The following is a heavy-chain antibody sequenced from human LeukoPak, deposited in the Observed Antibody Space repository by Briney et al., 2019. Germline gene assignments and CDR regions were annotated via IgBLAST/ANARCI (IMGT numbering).Heavy chain of an antibody. CDR3: ARGATILVPHFDY. D-gene: IGHD2-8*01. Sequence: SVKVSCKASGGTFSSYAISWVRQAPGQGLEWMGGIIPIFGTANYAQKFQGRVTITADESTSTAYMDLSSLRSEDTAVYYCARGATILVPHFDYWGQGTLVTVSS. CDR1: GGTFSSYA. J-gene: IGHJ4*02. V-gene: IGHV1-69*13. CDR2: IIPIFGTA.